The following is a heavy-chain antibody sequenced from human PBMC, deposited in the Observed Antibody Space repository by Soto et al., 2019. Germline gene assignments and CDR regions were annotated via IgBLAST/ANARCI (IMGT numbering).Heavy chain of an antibody. CDR1: GYTFTSYG. J-gene: IGHJ4*02. CDR2: ISAYNGNT. CDR3: ARVGDGGIGARSFDY. D-gene: IGHD6-6*01. V-gene: IGHV1-18*01. Sequence: ASVKVSCKASGYTFTSYGISWLRQAPGQGLEWMGWISAYNGNTNYAQKLQGRVTMNTDTSTSTAYMELRSLRSDDTAVYYCARVGDGGIGARSFDYWGQGTLVTVSS.